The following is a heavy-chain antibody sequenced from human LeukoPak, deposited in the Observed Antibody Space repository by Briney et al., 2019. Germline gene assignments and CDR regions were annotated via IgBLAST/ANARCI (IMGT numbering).Heavy chain of an antibody. J-gene: IGHJ5*02. CDR1: GYTFTSYG. CDR2: ISAYNGNT. CDR3: AREREPLYCSSTSCYNWFDP. Sequence: ASVKVSFKASGYTFTSYGISWVRQAPGQGLEWMGWISAYNGNTNYTQKLQGRVTITRDTSTSTAYMELRSLRSDDTAVYYCAREREPLYCSSTSCYNWFDPWGQGTLVTVSS. V-gene: IGHV1-18*01. D-gene: IGHD2-2*01.